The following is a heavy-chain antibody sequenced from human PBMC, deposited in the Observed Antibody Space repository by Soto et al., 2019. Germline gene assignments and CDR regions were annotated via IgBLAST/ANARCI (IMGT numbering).Heavy chain of an antibody. CDR2: IYSSGTT. J-gene: IGHJ4*01. D-gene: IGHD6-13*01. V-gene: IGHV4-4*07. CDR3: ARQTTYSSSVYDY. Sequence: QVQLQESGPGLVQPSETLSLTCTVSGGSISNYYWTWIRQPAGQGLEWIGRIYSSGTTNYNPSLKSRVTMSVDNSKNQFSLKLSSVTAADTALYYCARQTTYSSSVYDYWGHGTLVTVSS. CDR1: GGSISNYY.